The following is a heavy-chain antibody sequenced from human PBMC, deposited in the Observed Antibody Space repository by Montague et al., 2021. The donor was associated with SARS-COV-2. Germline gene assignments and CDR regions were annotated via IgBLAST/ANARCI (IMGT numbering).Heavy chain of an antibody. Sequence: SETLSLTCAVYGGSFSGYYWTWIRQSPRKGLEWIGEINHSGSTNYNPSLKSRVTISVDTSKNQFSLKLSSVTAADTAVYYCACGEVTTRVLTCYYGMDDWGQGTPVTVSS. CDR2: INHSGST. V-gene: IGHV4-34*01. CDR3: ACGEVTTRVLTCYYGMDD. J-gene: IGHJ6*02. D-gene: IGHD4-17*01. CDR1: GGSFSGYY.